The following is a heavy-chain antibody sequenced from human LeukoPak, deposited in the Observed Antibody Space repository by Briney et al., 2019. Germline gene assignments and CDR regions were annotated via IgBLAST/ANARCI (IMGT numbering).Heavy chain of an antibody. J-gene: IGHJ5*02. CDR3: ASLLQRDYDFWSGHGFDP. V-gene: IGHV4-59*08. D-gene: IGHD3-3*01. Sequence: PSETLSLTCTVSGGSISSYYWSWIRQPPGKGLEWIGYIYYSGSTNYNPSLTSRVTISVDTSKNQFSLKLSSVTAADTAVYYCASLLQRDYDFWSGHGFDPWGQGTLVTVSS. CDR1: GGSISSYY. CDR2: IYYSGST.